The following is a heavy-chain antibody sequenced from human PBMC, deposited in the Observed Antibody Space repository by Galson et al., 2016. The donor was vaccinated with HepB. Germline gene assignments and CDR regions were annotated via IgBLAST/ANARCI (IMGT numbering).Heavy chain of an antibody. CDR2: ISSSSDEI. D-gene: IGHD7-27*01. Sequence: SLRLSCAASGFNLREYAMSWIRQAPGKGLEWVSKISSSSDEIRYADSLKGRFTISRDNARSSLFLRMNSLRAEDTAVYYCARDWGGGAFDVWGRGTLVIVSS. V-gene: IGHV3-11*06. J-gene: IGHJ3*01. CDR1: GFNLREYA. CDR3: ARDWGGGAFDV.